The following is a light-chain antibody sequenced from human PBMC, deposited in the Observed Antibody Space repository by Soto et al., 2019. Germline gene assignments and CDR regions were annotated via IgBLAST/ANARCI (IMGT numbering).Light chain of an antibody. CDR3: SSYTSSSTLV. CDR2: DVS. Sequence: QSVLTQPASGSGSPGQSITISCTGTSSDVGGYNYVSWYQQHPGKAPKLMIYDVSNRPSGASNPFSGSKSGNTSSLTISGLQAEDEADFYCSSYTSSSTLVFGGGTKLTVL. J-gene: IGLJ2*01. CDR1: SSDVGGYNY. V-gene: IGLV2-14*01.